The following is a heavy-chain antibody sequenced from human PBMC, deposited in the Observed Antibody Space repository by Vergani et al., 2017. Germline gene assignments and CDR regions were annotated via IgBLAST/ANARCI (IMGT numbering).Heavy chain of an antibody. CDR2: IHTSGTT. J-gene: IGHJ4*02. CDR3: AGAIASGYDWGRDY. D-gene: IGHD5-12*01. Sequence: QVPLQESGPGLVKPSETLSLTCTVSGGPISTYYWTWIRQPAGKGLEGIGRIHTSGTTHYNPSLKSRVTMSVDTSKNQFSLKLSSVTAADTAVYYCAGAIASGYDWGRDYWGQGTLVTVSS. V-gene: IGHV4-4*07. CDR1: GGPISTYY.